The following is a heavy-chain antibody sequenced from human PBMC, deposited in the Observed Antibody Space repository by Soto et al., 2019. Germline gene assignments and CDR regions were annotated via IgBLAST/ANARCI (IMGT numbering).Heavy chain of an antibody. D-gene: IGHD5-12*01. CDR3: AREMATITEIDY. V-gene: IGHV3-48*02. J-gene: IGHJ4*02. CDR1: GFSFNTYS. CDR2: ISWSNSTT. Sequence: EVQLVESGGGLVQPGRSLRLSCAASGFSFNTYSMNWVRQAPGKGLEWVSYISWSNSTTYYADSVKGRFTISRDNAKNSLYLQMNSLTDEDTAVYYCAREMATITEIDYWGQGTLVTVSS.